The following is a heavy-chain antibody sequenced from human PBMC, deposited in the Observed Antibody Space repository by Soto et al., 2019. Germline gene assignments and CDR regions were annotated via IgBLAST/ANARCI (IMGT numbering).Heavy chain of an antibody. CDR1: GGTFSSYA. V-gene: IGHV1-69*13. CDR2: IIPIFGTA. CDR3: ARGTYYYDSSGYYWYFDL. D-gene: IGHD3-22*01. Sequence: SVKVSCKASGGTFSSYAISWVRQAPGQVLEWMGGIIPIFGTANYAQKFQGRVTITADESTSTAYMELSSLRSEDTAVYYCARGTYYYDSSGYYWYFDLWGRGTLVTVSS. J-gene: IGHJ2*01.